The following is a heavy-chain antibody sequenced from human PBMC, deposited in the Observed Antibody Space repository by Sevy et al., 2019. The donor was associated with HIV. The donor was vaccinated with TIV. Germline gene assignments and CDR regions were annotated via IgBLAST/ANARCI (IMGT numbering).Heavy chain of an antibody. V-gene: IGHV3-23*01. Sequence: GGSLRLSCAASGFTFSSYAMSWVRQAPGKGLEWVSTISSRGGSTYYADSVKGRFTISRDNCKNTLSLLMNSLRAEDTALYYCAKAGVAVAGTFDLFYFDYWGQGTLVTVSS. J-gene: IGHJ4*02. CDR2: ISSRGGST. CDR1: GFTFSSYA. D-gene: IGHD6-19*01. CDR3: AKAGVAVAGTFDLFYFDY.